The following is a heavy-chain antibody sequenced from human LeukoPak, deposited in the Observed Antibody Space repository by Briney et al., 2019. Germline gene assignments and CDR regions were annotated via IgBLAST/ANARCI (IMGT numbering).Heavy chain of an antibody. V-gene: IGHV3-23*01. CDR2: ISGSGGST. CDR1: GFTFSSYA. D-gene: IGHD2-2*01. CDR3: AKTLGYCSSTSCLYFDY. Sequence: PGGSLRLSCAASGFTFSSYAMSWVRQAPGKGLEWVSAISGSGGSTYYADSVKGRFTISRDNSKNTLYLQMNSLRAEDTAVYYCAKTLGYCSSTSCLYFDYWGQGTLVTVSS. J-gene: IGHJ4*02.